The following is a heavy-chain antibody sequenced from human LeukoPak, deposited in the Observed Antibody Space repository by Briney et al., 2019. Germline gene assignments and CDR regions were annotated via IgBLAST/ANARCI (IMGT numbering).Heavy chain of an antibody. Sequence: SETLSLTCTVSRDSISSRRSYWGWIRQPPGKGLEWIGYIYYTGSTNYNPSLKSGVTISVDTSKNQFSLKLSPATAADTAVYYCASPPHTGYSGDWGPHDYYYGMNVWGQGTTVTVSS. D-gene: IGHD6-19*01. CDR1: RDSISSRRSY. J-gene: IGHJ6*02. CDR3: ASPPHTGYSGDWGPHDYYYGMNV. CDR2: IYYTGST. V-gene: IGHV4-61*05.